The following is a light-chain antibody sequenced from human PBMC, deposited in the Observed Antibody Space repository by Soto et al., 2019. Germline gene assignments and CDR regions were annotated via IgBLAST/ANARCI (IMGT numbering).Light chain of an antibody. CDR3: SSFTSSGTRV. V-gene: IGLV2-14*01. CDR2: EVS. J-gene: IGLJ1*01. CDR1: SSDVGGYNY. Sequence: QSALTQPASVSGSPGQSITISCTGTSSDVGGYNYVSWYQQHPGKAPKVMIYEVSNRPSGVSNRFSAPKSGNTASLTISGLQVEDEADYYCSSFTSSGTRVFGTGTKVTVL.